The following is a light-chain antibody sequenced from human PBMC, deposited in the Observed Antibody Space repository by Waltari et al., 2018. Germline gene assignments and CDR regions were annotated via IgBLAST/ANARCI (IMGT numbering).Light chain of an antibody. J-gene: IGLJ2*01. CDR1: TSDVGGFTY. V-gene: IGLV2-11*01. Sequence: QSALTQPRSVSGSPGQSVTISCTGATSDVGGFTYVSWYQQHPGKAPKLMIYDVSKRPSGVPDRFSGSKAGYTASLTISGLQAEDEADYCCCSYAASYVVFGGGTKLTVL. CDR3: CSYAASYVV. CDR2: DVS.